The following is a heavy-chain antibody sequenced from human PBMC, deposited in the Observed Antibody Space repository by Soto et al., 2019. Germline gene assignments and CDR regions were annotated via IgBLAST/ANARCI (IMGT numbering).Heavy chain of an antibody. J-gene: IGHJ4*02. CDR1: GFSLSTSGVG. CDR2: IYWNDDK. D-gene: IGHD3-22*01. Sequence: PTLVNPTQTLTLTCTFSGFSLSTSGVGVGWIRQPPGKALEWLALIYWNDDKRYSPSLKSRLTITKDTSKNQVVLTMTNMDPVDTATYYCAHSGIGYYDSSGYRTFGYWCQGTLVTVSS. V-gene: IGHV2-5*01. CDR3: AHSGIGYYDSSGYRTFGY.